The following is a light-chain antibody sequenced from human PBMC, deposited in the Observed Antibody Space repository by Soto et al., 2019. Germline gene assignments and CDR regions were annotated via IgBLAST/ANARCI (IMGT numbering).Light chain of an antibody. J-gene: IGLJ2*01. CDR1: SSNIGAGYD. V-gene: IGLV1-40*01. CDR3: QSYDSSLSGVV. Sequence: QSALTQPPSVSGAPGQRVTISCTGSSSNIGAGYDVHWYQQLPGTAPNLLIXXXXXXXXXXXXXXXXXKSGTSASLAITGXXXXXXXXXXCQSYDSSLSGVVFGGGTKVTVL. CDR2: XXX.